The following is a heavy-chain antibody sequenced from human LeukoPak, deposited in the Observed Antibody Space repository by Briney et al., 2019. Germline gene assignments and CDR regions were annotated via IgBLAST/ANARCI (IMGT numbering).Heavy chain of an antibody. CDR2: ISYDGSNK. D-gene: IGHD3-22*01. CDR3: ARGPSLRRSIVVVDY. CDR1: GFTFSSYG. Sequence: PGGSLRLSCAASGFTFSSYGMHWVRQAPGKGLEWVAVISYDGSNKYYADSVKGRFTISRDNSKNTLYLQMNSLRAEDTAVYYCARGPSLRRSIVVVDYWGQGTLVTVSS. V-gene: IGHV3-30*03. J-gene: IGHJ4*02.